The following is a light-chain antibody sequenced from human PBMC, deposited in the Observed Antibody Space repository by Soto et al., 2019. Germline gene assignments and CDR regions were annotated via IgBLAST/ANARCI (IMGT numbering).Light chain of an antibody. J-gene: IGKJ1*01. V-gene: IGKV1-39*01. CDR2: EAS. Sequence: DIQMTQSPSSLSASVGDRVTITCRAGQTISNYLNWFQQKPGKAPKLLIYEASNLQSGVPSRFSGSGSGTEFTLTIRSLQPEDFATYYCQQTYRTPRTFGEGTKVDIK. CDR3: QQTYRTPRT. CDR1: QTISNY.